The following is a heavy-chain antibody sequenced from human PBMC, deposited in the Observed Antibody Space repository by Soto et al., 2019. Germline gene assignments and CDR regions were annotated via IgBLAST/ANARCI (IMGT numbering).Heavy chain of an antibody. CDR2: LSYDESKE. J-gene: IGHJ4*02. D-gene: IGHD3-16*01. CDR3: ARFGAGTGFDY. V-gene: IGHV3-30-3*01. Sequence: QVQLVESGGGVVQPGRSLRLSCAASGFTLSTYAVHWVRQAPGKGLDWVALLSYDESKEYYADSVKGRFTISRDNSKNTLYLQMNSLRAEDTAVYYCARFGAGTGFDYWGQGTLVTVSS. CDR1: GFTLSTYA.